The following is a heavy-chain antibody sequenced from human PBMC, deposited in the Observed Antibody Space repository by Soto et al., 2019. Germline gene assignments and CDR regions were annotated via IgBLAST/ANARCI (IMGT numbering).Heavy chain of an antibody. CDR2: ISSSSSYI. CDR3: ARGTAMIVVVPPGWAFDI. CDR1: GFTFSSYS. D-gene: IGHD3-22*01. Sequence: SGGSLRLSCAASGFTFSSYSMNWVRQAPGKGLEWVSSISSSSSYIYYADSVKGRFTISRDNAKNSLYLQMNSLRAEDTAVYYCARGTAMIVVVPPGWAFDIWGQGTMVTVSS. V-gene: IGHV3-21*01. J-gene: IGHJ3*02.